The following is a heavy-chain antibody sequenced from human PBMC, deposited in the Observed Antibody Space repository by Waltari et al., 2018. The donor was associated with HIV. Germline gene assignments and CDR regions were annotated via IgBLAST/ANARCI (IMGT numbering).Heavy chain of an antibody. CDR1: GGSIRESTSY. Sequence: QLQLQESGPGLVKPSETLSLTCTVSGGSIRESTSYWGWIRQPPGKELECSARGYHSDIPTYNPSLRSRVTIAVDSSKNLGSMRLNSVTAADTATYYCARHHGSLCSSTGCYVRYFDLWGRGILVTVSS. CDR3: ARHHGSLCSSTGCYVRYFDL. D-gene: IGHD2-2*01. V-gene: IGHV4-39*01. CDR2: GYHSDIP. J-gene: IGHJ2*01.